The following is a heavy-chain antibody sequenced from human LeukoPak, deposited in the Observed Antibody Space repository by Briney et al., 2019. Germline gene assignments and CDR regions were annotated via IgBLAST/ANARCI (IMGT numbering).Heavy chain of an antibody. CDR3: AKDRAGYSRDY. CDR2: IWYDGSNK. Sequence: GRSLRLSCAASGFIFSSYGMHWVRQAPGKGLEWVAVIWYDGSNKYYADSVKGRFTISRDNSKNTLYLQMNSLRAEDTAVYYCAKDRAGYSRDYWGQGTLVTVSS. CDR1: GFIFSSYG. D-gene: IGHD5-18*01. V-gene: IGHV3-33*06. J-gene: IGHJ4*02.